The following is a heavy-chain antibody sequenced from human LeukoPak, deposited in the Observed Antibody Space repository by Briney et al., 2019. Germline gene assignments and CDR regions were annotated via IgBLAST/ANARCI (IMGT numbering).Heavy chain of an antibody. J-gene: IGHJ6*03. D-gene: IGHD3-10*01. CDR1: GGSFSGYY. Sequence: SETLSLTCAVYGGSFSGYYWSWIRQPPGKGLEWIGEINHSVSTNYNPSLKSRVTMSVDTSKNQFSLKLSSVTAADTAVYYCARVAQDGGSGSYPKLYYYYYMDVWGKGTTVTISS. V-gene: IGHV4-34*01. CDR3: ARVAQDGGSGSYPKLYYYYYMDV. CDR2: INHSVST.